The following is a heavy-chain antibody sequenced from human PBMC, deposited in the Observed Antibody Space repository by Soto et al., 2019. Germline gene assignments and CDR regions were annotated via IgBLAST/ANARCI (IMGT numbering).Heavy chain of an antibody. D-gene: IGHD2-21*01. CDR1: GLSLSTSGMC. CDR3: ARCLIPDYYFDY. CDR2: TDWEDDK. Sequence: SGPTLVNPTQTLTLTCTFSGLSLSTSGMCVIWIRQPPGQGLEWLALTDWEDDKYYSTSLKTSLNISKDTSKNQVVLTITNMDPVDTATYCWARCLIPDYYFDYWRQGILVTVS. V-gene: IGHV2-70*13. J-gene: IGHJ4*02.